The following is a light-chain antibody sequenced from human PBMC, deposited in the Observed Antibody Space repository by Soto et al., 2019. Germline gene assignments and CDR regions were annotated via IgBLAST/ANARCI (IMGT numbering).Light chain of an antibody. CDR3: QQYNNWPRT. V-gene: IGKV3-15*01. Sequence: EIVMTQSPATLSVSPGERATLSCMASQSVSSNLAWYQQKPGQAPRPLIYGASTRATGVPARFSGSGSGTEFTLTISSLQSEDFAVYYCQQYNNWPRTFGQGTKVDIK. CDR2: GAS. CDR1: QSVSSN. J-gene: IGKJ1*01.